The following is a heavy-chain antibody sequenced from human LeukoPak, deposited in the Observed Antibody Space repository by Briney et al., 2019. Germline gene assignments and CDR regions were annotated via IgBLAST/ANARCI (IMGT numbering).Heavy chain of an antibody. V-gene: IGHV4-39*01. CDR3: ARSRNYDILTGYYPGTYYFDY. Sequence: PSETLSLTCTVSGGSISSSSYYWGWIRQPPGKGLEWIGSIYYSGSTYYNPSLTSRVTISVDTSKNQFSLKLSSVTAADTAVYYCARSRNYDILTGYYPGTYYFDYWGQGTLVTVSS. CDR1: GGSISSSSYY. CDR2: IYYSGST. D-gene: IGHD3-9*01. J-gene: IGHJ4*02.